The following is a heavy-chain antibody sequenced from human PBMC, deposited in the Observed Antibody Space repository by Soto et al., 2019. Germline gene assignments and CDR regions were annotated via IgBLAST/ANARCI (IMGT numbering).Heavy chain of an antibody. V-gene: IGHV2-5*02. CDR2: IYWDDDK. D-gene: IGHD3-10*01. CDR3: AHSSARGGSHYYYYYMDV. CDR1: GFSLSTSGVG. J-gene: IGHJ6*03. Sequence: QITLKESGPTLVKPTQTLTLTCTFSGFSLSTSGVGVGWIRQPPGKALEWLALIYWDDDKRYSPSLKSRLTITTDTSKNQVVLTMTNMDPVDTATYYCAHSSARGGSHYYYYYMDVWGKGTTVTVSS.